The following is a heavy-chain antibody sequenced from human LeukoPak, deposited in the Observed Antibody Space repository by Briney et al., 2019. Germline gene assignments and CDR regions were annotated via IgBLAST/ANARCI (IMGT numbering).Heavy chain of an antibody. CDR1: GFTFTIFG. Sequence: PGGSLRLSCAASGFTFTIFGLNWVRQAPGQGPEWVSYIDARSGITYYADSVQGRFTISRDDARESVFLQMDGLRVDDTAVYYCARTYDFGRGPPGDAFDNWGPGTWVIVSA. V-gene: IGHV3-48*01. J-gene: IGHJ3*02. CDR3: ARTYDFGRGPPGDAFDN. CDR2: IDARSGIT. D-gene: IGHD3-3*01.